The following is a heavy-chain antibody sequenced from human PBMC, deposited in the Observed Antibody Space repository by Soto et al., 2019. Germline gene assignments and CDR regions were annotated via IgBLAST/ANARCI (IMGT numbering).Heavy chain of an antibody. Sequence: ASVKGSCKASGYTFTSYDINWVRQATGQGLERMGWMNPNSGNTGYAQKFQGRVTMTRNTSISTAYMELNSLRAEDTAVYYCARDLAAATSYGMDVWGQGTTVTVSS. CDR2: MNPNSGNT. CDR3: ARDLAAATSYGMDV. V-gene: IGHV1-8*01. D-gene: IGHD6-13*01. J-gene: IGHJ6*02. CDR1: GYTFTSYD.